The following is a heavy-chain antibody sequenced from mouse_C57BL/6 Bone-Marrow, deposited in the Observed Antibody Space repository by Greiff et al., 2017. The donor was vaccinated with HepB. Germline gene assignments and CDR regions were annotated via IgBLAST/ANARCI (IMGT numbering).Heavy chain of an antibody. D-gene: IGHD2-3*01. CDR2: IHPSDSDT. V-gene: IGHV1-74*01. J-gene: IGHJ4*01. Sequence: QVQLKQPGAELVKPGASVKVSCKASGYTFTSYWMHWVKQRPGQGLEWIGRIHPSDSDTNYNQKFKGKATLTVDKSSSTAYMQLSSLTSEDSAVYYCALYDGYSYAMDYWGQGTSVTVSS. CDR3: ALYDGYSYAMDY. CDR1: GYTFTSYW.